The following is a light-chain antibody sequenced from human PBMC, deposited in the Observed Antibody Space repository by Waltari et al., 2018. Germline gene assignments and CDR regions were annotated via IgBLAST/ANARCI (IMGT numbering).Light chain of an antibody. CDR2: GAS. J-gene: IGKJ2*01. Sequence: EIVLTQSPGTLSLSPGERATLSCRASQSVSSSYLAWYQQKPGQAPRLLIYGASSRATGIPHRFSGSGSGTDFTLTISRLEPEDFAVYYCQQSYSTPKTFGQGTKLEIK. CDR1: QSVSSSY. CDR3: QQSYSTPKT. V-gene: IGKV3-20*01.